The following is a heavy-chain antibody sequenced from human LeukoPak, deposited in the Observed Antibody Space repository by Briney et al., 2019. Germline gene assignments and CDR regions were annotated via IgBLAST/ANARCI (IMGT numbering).Heavy chain of an antibody. CDR2: ITGSGTST. V-gene: IGHV3-23*01. CDR1: GFTFSNYA. Sequence: GASLRLSCVASGFTFSNYAMSWARQAPGKGLEWVSAITGSGTSTYYADSLKGRFTISRDNSKNTVFLQMNSLRHEDTAIYYCVIWGDYDVLTGYYVPDYWGRGTLVTVSS. D-gene: IGHD3-9*01. CDR3: VIWGDYDVLTGYYVPDY. J-gene: IGHJ4*02.